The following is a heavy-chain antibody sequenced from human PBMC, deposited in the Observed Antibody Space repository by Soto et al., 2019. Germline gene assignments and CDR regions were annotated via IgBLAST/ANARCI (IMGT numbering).Heavy chain of an antibody. J-gene: IGHJ6*02. D-gene: IGHD1-1*01. V-gene: IGHV1-69*05. CDR2: IIPIFGTA. CDR1: GGTFSSYA. Sequence: SVKVSCKASGGTFSSYAISWVRQAPGQGLEWMGGIIPIFGTANYAQKFQGRVTMTTDTSTSTAYMELRSLRSDDTAVYYCAKDVVVQLERGYPSLNYYYGMDVWGQGTTVTVSS. CDR3: AKDVVVQLERGYPSLNYYYGMDV.